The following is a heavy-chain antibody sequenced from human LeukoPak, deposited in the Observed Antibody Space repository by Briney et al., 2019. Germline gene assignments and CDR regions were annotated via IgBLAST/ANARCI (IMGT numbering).Heavy chain of an antibody. CDR3: ARNYSDSYPHCFDY. J-gene: IGHJ4*01. Sequence: GRSLRLSCAASGFTFSSYAMHWVRQAPGKGLEWVAVISYDGSNKYYADSVKGRFTISRDNSKNTLYLQMNSLRAEDTAVYYCARNYSDSYPHCFDYWGQGTLVTVSS. D-gene: IGHD2-21*02. V-gene: IGHV3-30-3*01. CDR1: GFTFSSYA. CDR2: ISYDGSNK.